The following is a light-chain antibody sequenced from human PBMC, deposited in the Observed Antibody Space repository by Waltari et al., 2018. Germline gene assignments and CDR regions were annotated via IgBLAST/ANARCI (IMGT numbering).Light chain of an antibody. CDR1: QRVSTY. Sequence: IVLTQSPGTLSLSPGDRATLSCRASQRVSTYLAWYQQKPGQAPRLLIYGAYSRAAGIPDRFSGSGYGTDFSLTISRLEPEDFAVYYCQHHVRLPTTFGQGTRVEIK. J-gene: IGKJ1*01. CDR2: GAY. CDR3: QHHVRLPTT. V-gene: IGKV3-20*01.